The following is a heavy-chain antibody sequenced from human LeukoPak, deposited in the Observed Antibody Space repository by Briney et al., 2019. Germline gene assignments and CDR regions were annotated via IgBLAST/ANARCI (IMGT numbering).Heavy chain of an antibody. CDR2: IYYSGST. D-gene: IGHD2-2*01. J-gene: IGHJ3*02. Sequence: SETLSLTCTVSGGSISSYYGSWIRQPPGKGLEWIGYIYYSGSTNYNPSLKSRVTISVDTSKNQFSLKLSSVTAADTAVYYCARDQQDAFDIWGQGTMVTVSS. V-gene: IGHV4-59*01. CDR1: GGSISSYY. CDR3: ARDQQDAFDI.